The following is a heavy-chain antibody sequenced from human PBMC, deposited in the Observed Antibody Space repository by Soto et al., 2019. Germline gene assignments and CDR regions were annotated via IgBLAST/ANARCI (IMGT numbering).Heavy chain of an antibody. D-gene: IGHD2-21*02. V-gene: IGHV1-69*13. CDR3: ARSELAYCGGDCYAFPWYYYGMDV. J-gene: IGHJ6*02. Sequence: AASVKVSCKASGGTFSSYAISWVGQAPGQGLEWMGGIIPIFGTANYAQKFQGRVTITADESTSTDYMELSSMRSEDTAVYYCARSELAYCGGDCYAFPWYYYGMDVWG. CDR2: IIPIFGTA. CDR1: GGTFSSYA.